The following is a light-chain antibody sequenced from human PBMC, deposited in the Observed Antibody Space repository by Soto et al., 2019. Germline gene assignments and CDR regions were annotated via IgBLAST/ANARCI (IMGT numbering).Light chain of an antibody. CDR2: EDN. J-gene: IGLJ2*01. Sequence: QSALTQPASVSGSPGQSITISCTGTSSDVGSYNLVSWYHQHPGKAPKLMIYEDNKRPSGVSNRFSGSKSGNTASLTISGIQAEDEADYYCCSYAGSSTLVFGGGTKLTVL. CDR1: SSDVGSYNL. CDR3: CSYAGSSTLV. V-gene: IGLV2-23*01.